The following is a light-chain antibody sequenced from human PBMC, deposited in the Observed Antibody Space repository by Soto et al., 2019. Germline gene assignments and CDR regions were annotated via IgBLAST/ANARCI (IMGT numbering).Light chain of an antibody. Sequence: EIVLTQSPATLSLSPGEGATLSCRASQSVGSYLAWYQQKPGQAPRLLIFDASNRATGIPARFSGSGSGTDFTLTISSLGPEDFAVYYCQHRSNWRGTFGPGTKVDIK. J-gene: IGKJ3*01. CDR3: QHRSNWRGT. CDR1: QSVGSY. V-gene: IGKV3-11*01. CDR2: DAS.